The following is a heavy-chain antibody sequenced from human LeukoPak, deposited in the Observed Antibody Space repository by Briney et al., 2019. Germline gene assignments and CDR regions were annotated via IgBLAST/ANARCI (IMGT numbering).Heavy chain of an antibody. CDR3: ARDRRWSLTYGSGSYGLDY. CDR2: ISHDGTHK. J-gene: IGHJ4*02. V-gene: IGHV3-30*04. CDR1: EFTFSSFA. D-gene: IGHD3-10*01. Sequence: GGSLRLSCTASEFTFSSFAMYWVRQAPGKGLQWVALISHDGTHKYYADSVKGQFTISRDNSRNTLYLQMNSLRPDDTALYYCARDRRWSLTYGSGSYGLDYWGQGTLVTVSS.